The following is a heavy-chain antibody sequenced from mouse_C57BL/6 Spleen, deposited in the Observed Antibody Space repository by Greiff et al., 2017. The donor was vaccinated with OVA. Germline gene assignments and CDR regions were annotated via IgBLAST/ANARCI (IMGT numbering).Heavy chain of an antibody. Sequence: QVQLKESGAELVKPGASVKMSCKASGYTFTTYPIEWMKQNHGKSLEWIGNFHPYNDDTKYNEKFKGKATLTVEKSSSTVYLELSRLTSDDSAVYYCARGIYGNYRYFDVWGTGTTVTVSS. CDR3: ARGIYGNYRYFDV. V-gene: IGHV1-47*01. CDR2: FHPYNDDT. J-gene: IGHJ1*03. D-gene: IGHD2-1*01. CDR1: GYTFTTYP.